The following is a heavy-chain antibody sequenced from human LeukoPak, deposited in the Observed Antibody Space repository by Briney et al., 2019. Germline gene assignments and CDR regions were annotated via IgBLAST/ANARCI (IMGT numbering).Heavy chain of an antibody. Sequence: GGSLRLSCAASGFTFSSYEMNWVRQAPGKGLEWVSYISSSGSTIYYADSVKGRFTISRDNAKNSLYLQMNSPRAEDTAVYYCSRDAEWELLYFDYWGQGTLVTVSS. J-gene: IGHJ4*02. CDR3: SRDAEWELLYFDY. D-gene: IGHD1-26*01. CDR1: GFTFSSYE. CDR2: ISSSGSTI. V-gene: IGHV3-48*03.